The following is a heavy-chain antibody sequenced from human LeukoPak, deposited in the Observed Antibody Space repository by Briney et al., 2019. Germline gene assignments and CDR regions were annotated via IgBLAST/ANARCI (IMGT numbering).Heavy chain of an antibody. Sequence: ASVKVSCKASGYTFTSNYIHWVRQAPGQGLEWMGMIYPRDGSTSYAQKFQGRVTVTRHTSTSTVHMELSGLRSEDTAVYYCARDQEGFDYWGQGTLVTVSS. CDR1: GYTFTSNY. J-gene: IGHJ4*02. CDR3: ARDQEGFDY. CDR2: IYPRDGST. V-gene: IGHV1-46*01.